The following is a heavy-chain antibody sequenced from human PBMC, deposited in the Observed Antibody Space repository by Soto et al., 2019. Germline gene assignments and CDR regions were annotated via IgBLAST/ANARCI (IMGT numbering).Heavy chain of an antibody. D-gene: IGHD3-22*01. CDR1: GFTFSSYA. CDR3: AKDASYYYDSSGYCFDY. Sequence: EVQLLESGGGLVQPGGSLRLSCAASGFTFSSYAMSWVRQAPWKGLEWVSAISGSGGSTYYADSVKGRFTISRDNSKNTLYLQMNSLRAEDTAVYYCAKDASYYYDSSGYCFDYWGQGTLVTVSS. V-gene: IGHV3-23*01. CDR2: ISGSGGST. J-gene: IGHJ4*02.